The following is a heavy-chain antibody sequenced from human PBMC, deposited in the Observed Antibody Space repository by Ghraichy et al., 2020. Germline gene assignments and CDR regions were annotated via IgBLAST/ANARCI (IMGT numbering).Heavy chain of an antibody. Sequence: SQTLSLTCAVSGGSISSYYWSWIRQPPGKGLEWIGYIYYSGSTNYNPSLKSRVTISVDTSKNQFSLKLSSVTAADTAVYYCARIWNGDYVRYFDLWGRGTLVTVSS. CDR3: ARIWNGDYVRYFDL. CDR1: GGSISSYY. CDR2: IYYSGST. D-gene: IGHD4-17*01. V-gene: IGHV4-59*01. J-gene: IGHJ2*01.